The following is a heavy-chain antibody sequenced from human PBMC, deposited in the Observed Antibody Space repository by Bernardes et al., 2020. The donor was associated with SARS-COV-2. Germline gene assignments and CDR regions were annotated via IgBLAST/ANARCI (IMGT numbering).Heavy chain of an antibody. V-gene: IGHV3-74*03. CDR3: VRDMYGKNDY. D-gene: IGHD2-8*01. CDR2: MDRAGTTI. CDR1: GFTFGIDW. Sequence: GGSLSLSCAASGFTFGIDWMHWVRQAPGKGLEWVARMDRAGTTITHADSVKGRFTISRDNAKNTLYLQMNSLRAEDTAVYYCVRDMYGKNDYRGQGTLVTVYS. J-gene: IGHJ4*02.